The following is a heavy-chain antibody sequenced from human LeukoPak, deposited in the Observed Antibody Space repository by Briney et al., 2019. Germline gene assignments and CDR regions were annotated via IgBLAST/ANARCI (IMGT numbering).Heavy chain of an antibody. CDR3: AKARDYYGSGSYSY. CDR2: ISSSGSTI. J-gene: IGHJ4*02. V-gene: IGHV3-48*03. D-gene: IGHD3-10*01. Sequence: GGSLRLSCAASGFTFSSYEMNWVRQAPGKGLEWVSYISSSGSTIYYADSVKGRFTISRDNAKNSLYLQMNSLRAEDTAVYYCAKARDYYGSGSYSYWGQGTLVTVSS. CDR1: GFTFSSYE.